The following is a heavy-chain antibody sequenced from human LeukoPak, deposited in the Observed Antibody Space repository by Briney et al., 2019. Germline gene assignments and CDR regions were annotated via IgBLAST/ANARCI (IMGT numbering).Heavy chain of an antibody. CDR3: ARDTVTTGAY. V-gene: IGHV3-21*01. J-gene: IGHJ4*02. CDR2: ISSSSSYI. D-gene: IGHD4-17*01. Sequence: GGSLRLSCAASGFTFSSYSMNWVRQAAGKGRECLSSISSSSSYIYYADSVKGRFTISRDNAKNSLYLLMNSLRAEHTAVYYCARDTVTTGAYWGQGNLVTVSS. CDR1: GFTFSSYS.